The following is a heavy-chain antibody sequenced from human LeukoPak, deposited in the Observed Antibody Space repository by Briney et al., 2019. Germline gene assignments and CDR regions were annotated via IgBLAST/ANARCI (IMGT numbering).Heavy chain of an antibody. D-gene: IGHD4-11*01. CDR2: IWYDGSNK. Sequence: PGRSLRLSCAASGFTFSSYGMHWVRQAPGKGLEWVAVIWYDGSNKYYADSVKGRFTISRDNSKNTLYLQMNSLRAEDTAVYYCASETYDYSSRLDYWGQGTLVTVSS. CDR1: GFTFSSYG. CDR3: ASETYDYSSRLDY. V-gene: IGHV3-33*01. J-gene: IGHJ4*02.